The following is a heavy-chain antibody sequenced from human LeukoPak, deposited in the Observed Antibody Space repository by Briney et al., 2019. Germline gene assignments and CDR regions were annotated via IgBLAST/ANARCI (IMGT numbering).Heavy chain of an antibody. CDR1: GYSISSGYY. J-gene: IGHJ4*02. D-gene: IGHD5-24*01. Sequence: SETLSLTCTVSGYSISSGYYWGWIRQPPGKGLEWIGSIYHSGSTYYNPSLKSRVTISVDTSKNQFSLKLSSVTAADTAVYYCARQNGWLQPNDYWGQGTLVTVSS. V-gene: IGHV4-38-2*02. CDR3: ARQNGWLQPNDY. CDR2: IYHSGST.